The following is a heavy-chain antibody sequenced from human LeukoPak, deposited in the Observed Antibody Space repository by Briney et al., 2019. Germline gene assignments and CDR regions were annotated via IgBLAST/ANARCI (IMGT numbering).Heavy chain of an antibody. CDR2: INPNSGGT. D-gene: IGHD6-19*01. CDR3: ARLAVAGTFDY. V-gene: IGHV1-2*02. J-gene: IGHJ4*02. CDR1: GYTFSGYY. Sequence: ASVKASCKASGYTFSGYYIHWVRQAPGQGLEWMGWINPNSGGTDYAQNFQGRVTMTRDTSISAAYMELSRLRSDDSAVYYCARLAVAGTFDYWGQGTLVTVSS.